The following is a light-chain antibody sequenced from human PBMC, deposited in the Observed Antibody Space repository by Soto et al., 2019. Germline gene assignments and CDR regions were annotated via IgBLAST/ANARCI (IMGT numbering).Light chain of an antibody. CDR1: QSVGSI. CDR2: GAS. J-gene: IGKJ1*01. Sequence: IGMTRSPATPSLSPGERATLSCRASQSVGSILAWYQQKPGQAPRLLISGASTRATGIPARFSGSGSGTEFTLTISSLQSEDFAVYYCQQYNNWPLTFGQGTKVDI. V-gene: IGKV3-15*01. CDR3: QQYNNWPLT.